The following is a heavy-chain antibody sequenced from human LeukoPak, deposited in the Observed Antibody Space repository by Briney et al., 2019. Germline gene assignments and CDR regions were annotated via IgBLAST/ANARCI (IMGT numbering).Heavy chain of an antibody. V-gene: IGHV1-46*01. CDR1: GYTFTIYY. J-gene: IGHJ4*02. CDR3: ARDGGGYDILTGYSRRPKYYFDY. CDR2: INPSGGST. D-gene: IGHD3-9*01. Sequence: ASVKVSCKASGYTFTIYYMHWVRQAPGQGLEWMGIINPSGGSTSYAQKFQGRVTMTRDTSTSTVYMELSSLRSEDTAVYYCARDGGGYDILTGYSRRPKYYFDYWGQGTLVTVSS.